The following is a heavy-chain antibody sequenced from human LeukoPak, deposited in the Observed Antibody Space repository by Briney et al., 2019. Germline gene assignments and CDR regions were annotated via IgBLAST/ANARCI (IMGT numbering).Heavy chain of an antibody. D-gene: IGHD6-13*01. CDR2: IYYSGST. J-gene: IGHJ6*02. V-gene: IGHV4-59*08. Sequence: SETLSLTCTVSGGSISSYYWSWIRQPPGKGLEWIGYIYYSGSTSYNPSLKSRVTISVDTAKNQFSLKLSSVTAADTAVYYCARHLHSGYSSSWYGFGYYYYGMDVWGQGTTVTVSS. CDR1: GGSISSYY. CDR3: ARHLHSGYSSSWYGFGYYYYGMDV.